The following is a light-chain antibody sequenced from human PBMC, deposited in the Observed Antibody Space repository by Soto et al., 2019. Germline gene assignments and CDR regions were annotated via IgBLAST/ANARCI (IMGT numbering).Light chain of an antibody. V-gene: IGKV2-28*01. Sequence: DIVMTQFPLSLPVTPGEPASISCTSSQSLLNSNGNNYVDWYLQKPGQSPQLLIHLGSKRASGVHDRVSASESGTNFTLKISRVEAEDVGVYYCMQALRNPWTVGQGTKVEIK. CDR1: QSLLNSNGNNY. CDR3: MQALRNPWT. J-gene: IGKJ1*01. CDR2: LGS.